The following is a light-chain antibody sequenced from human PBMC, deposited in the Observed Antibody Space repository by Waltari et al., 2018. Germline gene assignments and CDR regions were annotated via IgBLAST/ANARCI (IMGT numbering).Light chain of an antibody. Sequence: QSVVPQPASVSGSPGQSISISCTGTSNDIGANDYVSWYQQHPGRAPQLVIYDVSVRPSGVSIRFSGSKSGNTASLTISGLQAEDEALYYCSSYTLTNPVVFGGGTKLTVL. V-gene: IGLV2-14*03. CDR1: SNDIGANDY. CDR3: SSYTLTNPVV. J-gene: IGLJ2*01. CDR2: DVS.